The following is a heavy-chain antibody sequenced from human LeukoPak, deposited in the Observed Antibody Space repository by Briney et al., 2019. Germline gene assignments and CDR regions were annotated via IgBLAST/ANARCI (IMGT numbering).Heavy chain of an antibody. CDR2: ISAYNGNT. Sequence: ASVKVSCKASGYTFTSYDINWVRQAPGQGLEWMGWISAYNGNTNYAQKFQGRVTMTRDTSITTVYMELSRLTSDDTAVYYCARVAVEMASWLDPWGQGTLVTVSS. CDR1: GYTFTSYD. V-gene: IGHV1-18*01. D-gene: IGHD5-24*01. J-gene: IGHJ5*02. CDR3: ARVAVEMASWLDP.